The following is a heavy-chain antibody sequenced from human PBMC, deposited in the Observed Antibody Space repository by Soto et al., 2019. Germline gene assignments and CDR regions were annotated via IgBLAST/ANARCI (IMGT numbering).Heavy chain of an antibody. Sequence: QVQLQQWGAGLLKPSETLSLTCVVYGGSLSGVYWTWIRQPPGKGLEWIGEINHSGSTNYSPSLESRVTISLATSNNQFSLKLSSVTAADTAVYYCARGPGYSYGYSVYYYYYGMDVWGQGTTVTVSS. V-gene: IGHV4-34*01. D-gene: IGHD5-18*01. J-gene: IGHJ6*02. CDR1: GGSLSGVY. CDR3: ARGPGYSYGYSVYYYYYGMDV. CDR2: INHSGST.